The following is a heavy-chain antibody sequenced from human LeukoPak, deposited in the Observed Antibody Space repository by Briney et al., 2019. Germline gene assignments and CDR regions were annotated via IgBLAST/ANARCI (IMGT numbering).Heavy chain of an antibody. CDR1: GYTFTSHW. CDR3: ARRGFCSSTSCSSPLDP. J-gene: IGHJ5*02. D-gene: IGHD2-2*01. Sequence: GESLKISCKGSGYTFTSHWIGWVRQMPGKGLEWMGIIYPGDSDTRYSPAFQGQVTISVDKSITTAYLQWSSLKASDTAMYYCARRGFCSSTSCSSPLDPWGQGTLVTVSS. CDR2: IYPGDSDT. V-gene: IGHV5-51*01.